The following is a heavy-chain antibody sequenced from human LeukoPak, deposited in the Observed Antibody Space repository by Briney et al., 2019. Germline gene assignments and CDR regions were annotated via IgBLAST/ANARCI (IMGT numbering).Heavy chain of an antibody. CDR3: ARGRSSSWYSLKGAFDI. V-gene: IGHV4-34*01. D-gene: IGHD6-13*01. J-gene: IGHJ3*02. Sequence: SETLSLTCAVYGGSFSGYYWSWIRQPPGKGLERIGEINHSGSTNYNPSLKSRVTISVDTSKNQFSLKLSSVTAADTAVYYCARGRSSSWYSLKGAFDIWGQGTMVTVSS. CDR2: INHSGST. CDR1: GGSFSGYY.